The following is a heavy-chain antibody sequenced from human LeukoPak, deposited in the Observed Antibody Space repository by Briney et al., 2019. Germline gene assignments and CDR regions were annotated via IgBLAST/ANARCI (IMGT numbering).Heavy chain of an antibody. CDR1: GGSFSGYY. Sequence: SETLSLTCAVYGGSFSGYYWSWIRQPPGKGLEWIGEINHSGSTNYNPSLKSRVTISVDTSKNQFSLKLSSVTAADTAVYYCARHAQQWLVRYNWFDPWGQGTLVTVSS. CDR2: INHSGST. CDR3: ARHAQQWLVRYNWFDP. J-gene: IGHJ5*02. V-gene: IGHV4-34*01. D-gene: IGHD6-19*01.